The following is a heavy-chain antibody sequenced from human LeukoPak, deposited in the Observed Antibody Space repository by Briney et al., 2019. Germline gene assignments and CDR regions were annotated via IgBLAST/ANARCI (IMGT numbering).Heavy chain of an antibody. CDR3: ARLSAAPSRYFDY. D-gene: IGHD6-6*01. Sequence: SETLSLTCTVSGGSISSYYWSWIRQPPGKGLEWIGYIYYSGSTNYNPSLKSRVTISVDTSKNQFSLKLSSVTAADTAVYYCARLSAAPSRYFDYWGQGTLVTVSS. CDR2: IYYSGST. V-gene: IGHV4-59*08. CDR1: GGSISSYY. J-gene: IGHJ4*02.